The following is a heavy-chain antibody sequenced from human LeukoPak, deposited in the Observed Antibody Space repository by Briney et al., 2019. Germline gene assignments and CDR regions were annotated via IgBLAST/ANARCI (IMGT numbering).Heavy chain of an antibody. V-gene: IGHV3-48*03. Sequence: PGGSLRLSCAASGFTFGSYEMDWVRQAPGKGLEWGSYISSSDDTRTYADSVKGRFPISRDTAKNSLYLEMNTLRAEDTAVYYSAREIVSAVAGTFDYWGQGTLVTVSS. CDR3: AREIVSAVAGTFDY. D-gene: IGHD6-19*01. CDR1: GFTFGSYE. CDR2: ISSSDDTR. J-gene: IGHJ4*02.